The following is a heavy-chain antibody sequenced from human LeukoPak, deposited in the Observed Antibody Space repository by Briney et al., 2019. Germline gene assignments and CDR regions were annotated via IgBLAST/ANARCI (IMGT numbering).Heavy chain of an antibody. J-gene: IGHJ6*02. V-gene: IGHV3-9*01. CDR2: ISWNSGSI. CDR3: AKDRAKGGLEWLFTTFGPTITHYGMDV. CDR1: GFTFDDYA. D-gene: IGHD3-3*01. Sequence: GGSLRLSCAASGFTFDDYAMHWVRQAPGKGLEWVSGISWNSGSIGYADSVKGRFSISRDNAKNSLYLQMNSLRAEDTALYYCAKDRAKGGLEWLFTTFGPTITHYGMDVWGQGTTVTVSS.